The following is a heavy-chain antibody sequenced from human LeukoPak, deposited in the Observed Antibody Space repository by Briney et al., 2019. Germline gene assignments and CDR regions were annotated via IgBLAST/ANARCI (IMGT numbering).Heavy chain of an antibody. CDR2: IRYDGSNK. CDR3: AKVPVLRFLEWSYGDY. CDR1: GFTFSSYG. V-gene: IGHV3-30*02. D-gene: IGHD3-3*01. Sequence: PGGSLRLSCAASGFTFSSYGMHWVRQAPGKGLEWVAFIRYDGSNKYYADSVKGRFTISRDNSKNTLYLQMNSLRAEDTAVYYCAKVPVLRFLEWSYGDYWGQGTLVTVSS. J-gene: IGHJ4*02.